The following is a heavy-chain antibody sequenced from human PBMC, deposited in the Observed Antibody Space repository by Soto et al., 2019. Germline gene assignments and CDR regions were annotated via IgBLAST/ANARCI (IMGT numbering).Heavy chain of an antibody. V-gene: IGHV6-1*01. CDR3: ARGSAYYDILHGYYKGHYFDY. Sequence: SQTLSLTCAISGDSVSSNSAAWNWIRQSPSRGLEWLGRAYYRSKWYNDYAVSVKSRITINPDTSKNQFSLQLNSVTPEDTAVYYCARGSAYYDILHGYYKGHYFDYWGQGTLVTVSS. CDR2: AYYRSKWYN. J-gene: IGHJ4*02. CDR1: GDSVSSNSAA. D-gene: IGHD3-9*01.